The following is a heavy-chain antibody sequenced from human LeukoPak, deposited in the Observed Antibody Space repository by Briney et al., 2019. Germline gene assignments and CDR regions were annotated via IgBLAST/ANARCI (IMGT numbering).Heavy chain of an antibody. V-gene: IGHV1-8*01. CDR3: ARTLVRYSSSAGY. D-gene: IGHD6-13*01. CDR1: GYTFTSFD. Sequence: ASVKVSCKASGYTFTSFDINWVRQATGQGLEWMGWMNPNSGNTGYAQKFQGRVTMTRNTSISTAYMEMSSLGSEDTAVYYCARTLVRYSSSAGYWGQGTLVTASS. CDR2: MNPNSGNT. J-gene: IGHJ4*02.